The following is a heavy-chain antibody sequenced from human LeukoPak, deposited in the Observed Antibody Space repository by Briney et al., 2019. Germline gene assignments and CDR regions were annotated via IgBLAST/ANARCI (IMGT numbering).Heavy chain of an antibody. D-gene: IGHD5-18*01. CDR3: ARVGDTAMALT. CDR1: GGSISSSSYY. V-gene: IGHV4-39*07. J-gene: IGHJ3*01. Sequence: SETLSLTCTVSGGSISSSSYYWGWIRQPPGKGLEWIGSIYYSGSTYYNPSLKSRVTISVDTSKNQFSLKLSSVTAADTAVYYCARVGDTAMALTWGQGTMVTVSS. CDR2: IYYSGST.